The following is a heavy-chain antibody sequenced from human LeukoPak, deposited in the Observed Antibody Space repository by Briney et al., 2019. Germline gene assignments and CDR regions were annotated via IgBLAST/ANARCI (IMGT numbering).Heavy chain of an antibody. Sequence: PGRSLRLSCAASGFTFSSYGVHWVRQAPGKGLEWVAVIWYDGSKKYYADSVKGRFTISRDDSTDTLSLQMSSLRVEDTAVYFCSRWFDDKRNDPWGQGTPVTVSS. CDR1: GFTFSSYG. CDR2: IWYDGSKK. D-gene: IGHD3-10*01. V-gene: IGHV3-33*01. CDR3: SRWFDDKRNDP. J-gene: IGHJ5*02.